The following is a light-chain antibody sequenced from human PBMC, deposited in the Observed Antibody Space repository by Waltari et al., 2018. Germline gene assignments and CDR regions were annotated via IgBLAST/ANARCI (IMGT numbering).Light chain of an antibody. Sequence: QSALTQPASVSGSPGQSISISCTGTSIDIGHYDFVSWYQQHPGKAPKRMIYDVSLRPSGVSNRFSGSKSGNTASLIISGLQSEDEGDYYCSSYSGTNTRVIFGGGTKLTVL. CDR1: SIDIGHYDF. CDR2: DVS. V-gene: IGLV2-14*03. J-gene: IGLJ2*01. CDR3: SSYSGTNTRVI.